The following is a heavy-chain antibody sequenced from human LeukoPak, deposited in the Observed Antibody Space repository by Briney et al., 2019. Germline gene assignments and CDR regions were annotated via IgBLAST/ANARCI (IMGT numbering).Heavy chain of an antibody. CDR3: AKEWSTNWFDP. CDR1: GFTFSSYG. Sequence: PGGSLRLSCAASGFTFSSYGMHWVRQAPGKGLEWVAVIWYDGSNKYYADSVKGRFTISRDNSKNTLYLQINSLRAEDTAVYYCAKEWSTNWFDPWGQGTLVTVSS. D-gene: IGHD2/OR15-2a*01. V-gene: IGHV3-33*06. J-gene: IGHJ5*02. CDR2: IWYDGSNK.